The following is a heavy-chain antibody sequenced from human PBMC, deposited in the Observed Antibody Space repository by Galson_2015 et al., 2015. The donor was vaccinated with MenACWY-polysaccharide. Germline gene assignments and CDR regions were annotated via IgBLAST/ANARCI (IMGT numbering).Heavy chain of an antibody. CDR1: GGSVTTDTYY. D-gene: IGHD1-26*01. Sequence: LSLTCTVSGGSVTTDTYYWSWLRQPPGRGLEWIGYMSYSGRGNSNPSLKSRVTVSIDTSKNQFSLRLTSMTAADTAIYYCAREPTYSGSFGWFDPWGQGTLVTVSS. CDR2: MSYSGRG. CDR3: AREPTYSGSFGWFDP. V-gene: IGHV4-61*01. J-gene: IGHJ5*02.